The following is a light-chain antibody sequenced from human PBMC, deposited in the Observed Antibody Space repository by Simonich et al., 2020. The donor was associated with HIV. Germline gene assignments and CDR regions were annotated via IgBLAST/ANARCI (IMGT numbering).Light chain of an antibody. Sequence: IWITHSPDSLAWSWAERAPINTKSSPSFLYSSNNKNYLPWYHQKPGQPPKLLIYWASTRESGVPDRFSGSGSGTDFTLTISSLQAEDVAVYYCQQYYDTPYTFGQGTKLEI. J-gene: IGKJ2*01. CDR2: WAS. CDR1: PSFLYSSNNKNY. V-gene: IGKV4-1*01. CDR3: QQYYDTPYT.